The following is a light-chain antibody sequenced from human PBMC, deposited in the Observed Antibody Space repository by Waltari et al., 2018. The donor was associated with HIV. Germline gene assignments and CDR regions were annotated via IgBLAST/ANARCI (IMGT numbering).Light chain of an antibody. CDR2: GAS. CDR1: QNVSNDY. CDR3: QQYDSSPGT. Sequence: PGESATLSCSASQNVSNDYLAWYQQRLRQAPRLLIYGASSRATGIPDRFSGSGSGTDFTLTISRLEPEDFAVYYCQQYDSSPGTFGGGTKGEIK. J-gene: IGKJ4*01. V-gene: IGKV3-20*01.